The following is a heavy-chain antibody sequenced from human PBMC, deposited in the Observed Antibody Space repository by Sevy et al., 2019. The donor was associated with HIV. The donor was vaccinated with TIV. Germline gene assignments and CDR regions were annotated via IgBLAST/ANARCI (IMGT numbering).Heavy chain of an antibody. Sequence: GGSLRLSCAASGFTFSDYYMSWIRQAPGKGLEWVSYISSSGSTIYYADSVKGRFTISRDNAKNSLYLQMNSLRAEDTAEYYCARVATAGYYGMDVWGQGTTVTVSS. J-gene: IGHJ6*02. CDR1: GFTFSDYY. CDR3: ARVATAGYYGMDV. D-gene: IGHD5-18*01. V-gene: IGHV3-11*01. CDR2: ISSSGSTI.